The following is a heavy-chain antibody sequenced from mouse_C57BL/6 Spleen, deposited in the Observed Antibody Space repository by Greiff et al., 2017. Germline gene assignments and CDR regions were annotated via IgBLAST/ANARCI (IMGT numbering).Heavy chain of an antibody. Sequence: QVHVKQSGAELVRPGASVTLSCKASGYTFTDYEMHWVKQTPVHGLEWIGAIDPETGGTAYNQKFKGKAILTADKSSSTAYMELRSLTSEDSAVYYCTYDYDAWFAYWGQGTLVTVSA. V-gene: IGHV1-15*01. CDR1: GYTFTDYE. D-gene: IGHD2-4*01. CDR2: IDPETGGT. CDR3: TYDYDAWFAY. J-gene: IGHJ3*01.